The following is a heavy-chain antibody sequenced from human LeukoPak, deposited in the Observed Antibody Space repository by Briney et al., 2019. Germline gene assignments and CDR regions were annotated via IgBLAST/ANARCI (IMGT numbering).Heavy chain of an antibody. CDR2: IKQDGSEK. Sequence: GGSLRLSCAASGFTFSSYWMSWVRQAPGKGLEWVANIKQDGSEKYYVDTVKGRFTISRDNAKNSLYLQMNSLRAEDTAVYYCARAVAAAAVHYFDYWGQGTLVTVSS. J-gene: IGHJ4*02. CDR1: GFTFSSYW. D-gene: IGHD6-13*01. CDR3: ARAVAAAAVHYFDY. V-gene: IGHV3-7*03.